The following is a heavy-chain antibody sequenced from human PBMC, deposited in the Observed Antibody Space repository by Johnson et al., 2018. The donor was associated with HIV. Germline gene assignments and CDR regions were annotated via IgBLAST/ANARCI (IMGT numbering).Heavy chain of an antibody. CDR1: GFTFSSYW. CDR3: AREPGYSSGPDAFDL. CDR2: INSDGSST. J-gene: IGHJ3*01. Sequence: VQLVESGGGLVQPGGSLRLSCAASGFTFSSYWMHWVRQAPGKGLVWVSRINSDGSSTSYADSVKGRITISRDNAKNTLYLQMNSLRAEDTAVYYGAREPGYSSGPDAFDLWGQGTMVTVSS. D-gene: IGHD6-19*01. V-gene: IGHV3-74*01.